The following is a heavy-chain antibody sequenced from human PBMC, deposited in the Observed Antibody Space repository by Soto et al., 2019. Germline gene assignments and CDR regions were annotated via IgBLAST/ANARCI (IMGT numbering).Heavy chain of an antibody. CDR1: GFTFSNYA. D-gene: IGHD3-3*01. CDR3: AKDGGGAPIFGVVNNWFDP. V-gene: IGHV3-23*01. J-gene: IGHJ5*02. Sequence: GSLRLSCAASGFTFSNYAMSWVRQAPGKGLEWVSAISGSGTRTYYADSVKGRFTISRDNSKNTLYLQMNSLRAEDTAVYYCAKDGGGAPIFGVVNNWFDPWGQGTLVTVSS. CDR2: ISGSGTRT.